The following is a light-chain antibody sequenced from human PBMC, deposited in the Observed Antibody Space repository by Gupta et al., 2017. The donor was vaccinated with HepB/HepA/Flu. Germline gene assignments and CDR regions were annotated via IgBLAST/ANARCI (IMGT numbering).Light chain of an antibody. CDR3: CSYAGSYV. J-gene: IGLJ1*01. CDR2: DVS. Sequence: QSALAPLRSVSGAPGLSVTIACTGTISDVGGYKYVSWYQQHPGKAPKLMIYDVSKRPSGVPDRFSGSKSGNTASLTISGLQAEDEADYYCCSYAGSYVFGTGTKVTVL. CDR1: ISDVGGYKY. V-gene: IGLV2-11*01.